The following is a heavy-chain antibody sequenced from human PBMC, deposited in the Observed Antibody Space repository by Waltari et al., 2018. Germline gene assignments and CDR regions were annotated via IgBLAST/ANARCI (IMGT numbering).Heavy chain of an antibody. V-gene: IGHV1-18*01. J-gene: IGHJ4*02. CDR1: GYTFKRYA. CDR3: ARVSTNNGPGDLDY. Sequence: VQLVQSETEVKKPGASVMVSCKTSGYTFKRYAFSWVRQAPGQGLERMGWVSGYNGDTFNAQNVHNRLTMTTETSTTTTYMELRNLRSDDTAIYYCARVSTNNGPGDLDYWGQGTLVTVSA. CDR2: VSGYNGDT. D-gene: IGHD2-8*01.